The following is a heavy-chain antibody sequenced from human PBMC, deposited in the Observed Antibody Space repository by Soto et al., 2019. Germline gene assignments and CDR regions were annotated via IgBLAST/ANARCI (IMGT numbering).Heavy chain of an antibody. CDR1: GFTFSSYG. V-gene: IGHV3-30*18. J-gene: IGHJ6*02. CDR3: AKVPDYYYGMDV. Sequence: PGGSLRLSCAASGFTFSSYGMHWVRQAPGKGLEWVAVISYDGSNKYYADSVKGRFTISRDNSKNTLYLQMNSLRAEDTAVYYCAKVPDYYYGMDVWGQGTTVTV. CDR2: ISYDGSNK.